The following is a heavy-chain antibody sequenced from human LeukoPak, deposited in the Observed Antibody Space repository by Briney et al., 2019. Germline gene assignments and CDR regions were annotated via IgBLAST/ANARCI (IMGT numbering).Heavy chain of an antibody. V-gene: IGHV1-2*02. D-gene: IGHD3-10*01. J-gene: IGHJ4*02. Sequence: ASVKISCKASGYTFTGYYMHWVRQAPGQGLEWMGWINPNSGGTNYAQKFQGRVTMTRDTSISTAYMELSRLRSDDTAVYYCARDYYGSGSCVDYWGQGTLVTVSS. CDR3: ARDYYGSGSCVDY. CDR1: GYTFTGYY. CDR2: INPNSGGT.